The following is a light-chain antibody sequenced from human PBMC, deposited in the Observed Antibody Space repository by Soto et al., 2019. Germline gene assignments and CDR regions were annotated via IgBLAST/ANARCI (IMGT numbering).Light chain of an antibody. CDR2: DVS. J-gene: IGLJ2*01. CDR3: SSYTSSTTLGV. V-gene: IGLV2-14*01. CDR1: SSDIGGYNY. Sequence: QSALTQPASVSGSPGQSITISCTGTSSDIGGYNYVSWYQQHPCKAPKLIIYDVSNRPSGVSNRFSGSKSGNTASLTISGLQAEDEADYYCSSYTSSTTLGVFGGGTKLTVL.